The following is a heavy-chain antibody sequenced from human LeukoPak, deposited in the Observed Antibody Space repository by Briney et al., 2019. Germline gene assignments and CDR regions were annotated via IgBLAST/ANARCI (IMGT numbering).Heavy chain of an antibody. CDR1: GDSISDYY. Sequence: SETLSLTCTVSGDSISDYYWSWIRQPAGRGLEWIGRIYPSGTTIYSPSLGSRVTMSVDASKNQFSLNLTSVTAADTAVYYCARDNGDPPLDYWGQGTLVTVSS. D-gene: IGHD4-17*01. J-gene: IGHJ4*02. CDR3: ARDNGDPPLDY. V-gene: IGHV4-4*07. CDR2: IYPSGTT.